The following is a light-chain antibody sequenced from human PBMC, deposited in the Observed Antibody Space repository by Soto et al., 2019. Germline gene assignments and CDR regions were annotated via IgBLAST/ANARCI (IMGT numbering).Light chain of an antibody. J-gene: IGLJ1*01. CDR3: SSYTSSSTRV. CDR1: SSDVGAYDY. Sequence: QSVLTQTASVSGAPGQSITISGTGPSSDVGAYDYVSWYQQHPDKAPKLMIYEVSNRPSGVSNRFSGSKSVNTATLTISGLQAEDEADYYCSSYTSSSTRVFGTGTKVTVL. V-gene: IGLV2-14*03. CDR2: EVS.